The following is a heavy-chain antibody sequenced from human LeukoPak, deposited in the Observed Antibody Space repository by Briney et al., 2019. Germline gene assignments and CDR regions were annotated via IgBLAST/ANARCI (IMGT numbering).Heavy chain of an antibody. D-gene: IGHD5-24*01. Sequence: KSGGSLRLSCAASGFTFSSYSMNWVRQAPGKGVEWVSFISSSSAYISYTDSVKGRFTISRDNAKNSLYLQMNNLRAEDTSVYYCAKKMDDAFDIWGQGTMVTVSS. J-gene: IGHJ3*02. CDR3: AKKMDDAFDI. V-gene: IGHV3-21*01. CDR1: GFTFSSYS. CDR2: ISSSSAYI.